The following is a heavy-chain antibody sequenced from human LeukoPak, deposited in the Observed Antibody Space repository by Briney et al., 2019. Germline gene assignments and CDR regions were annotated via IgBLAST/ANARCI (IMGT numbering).Heavy chain of an antibody. V-gene: IGHV4-34*01. CDR2: INHSGST. CDR1: GGSFGGYY. CDR3: ATGVPHLRGIVVVPAGGRERNWFDP. Sequence: PSETLSLTCAVYGGSFGGYYWSWIRQPPGKGLEWIGEINHSGSTNYNPSLKSRVTISVDTSKNQFSLKLSSVTAADTAVYYCATGVPHLRGIVVVPAGGRERNWFDPWGQGTLVTVSS. J-gene: IGHJ5*02. D-gene: IGHD2-2*01.